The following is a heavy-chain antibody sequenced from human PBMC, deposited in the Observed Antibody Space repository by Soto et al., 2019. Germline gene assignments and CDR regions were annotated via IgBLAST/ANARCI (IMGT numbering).Heavy chain of an antibody. CDR1: GCTFSSYG. CDR3: ARDSTQSYYDFWSGGSYNWFDP. J-gene: IGHJ5*02. CDR2: IWYDGSNK. D-gene: IGHD3-3*01. Sequence: RSLRLSCAAPGCTFSSYGMHWVRQAPGKGLEWVAVIWYDGSNKYYADSVKGRFTISRDNSKNTLYLQMNSLRAEDTAVYYCARDSTQSYYDFWSGGSYNWFDPWGQGTLDTVSS. V-gene: IGHV3-33*01.